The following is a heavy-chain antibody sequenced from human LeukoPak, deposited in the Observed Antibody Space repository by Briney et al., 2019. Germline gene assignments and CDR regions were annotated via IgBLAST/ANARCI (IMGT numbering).Heavy chain of an antibody. D-gene: IGHD5-18*01. CDR2: INHSGST. V-gene: IGHV4-34*01. J-gene: IGHJ4*02. CDR3: ARGLRYTYGHHANDY. Sequence: SETLSLTCTVSGGSISNYYWSWIRQPPGKGLEWIGEINHSGSTNYNPSLKSRVTISVDTSKNQFSLKLSSVTAADTAVYYCARGLRYTYGHHANDYWGQGTLVTVSS. CDR1: GGSISNYY.